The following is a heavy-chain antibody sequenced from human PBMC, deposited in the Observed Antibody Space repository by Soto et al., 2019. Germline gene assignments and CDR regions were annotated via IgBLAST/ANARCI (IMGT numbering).Heavy chain of an antibody. Sequence: SETLSLTCTVSDDSINNYYWSWIRQVPGKGLEWIGHIYVTGAVDYNPSLRDRITISQDTSERQFSLNLRLVTAADTAVYYCARLRIATNNYKWFDPWGQGTLVTVSS. CDR1: DDSINNYY. CDR3: ARLRIATNNYKWFDP. CDR2: IYVTGAV. D-gene: IGHD2-21*01. J-gene: IGHJ5*02. V-gene: IGHV4-59*06.